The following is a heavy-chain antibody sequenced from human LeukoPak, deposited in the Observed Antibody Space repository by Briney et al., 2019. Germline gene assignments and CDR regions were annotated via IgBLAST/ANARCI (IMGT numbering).Heavy chain of an antibody. CDR1: GGSFSDYY. J-gene: IGHJ4*02. CDR2: IYYSGST. D-gene: IGHD3-16*01. V-gene: IGHV4-34*01. CDR3: EGGGFGY. Sequence: SETLSLTCAVYGGSFSDYYWSWIRQPPGKGLEWIGSIYYSGSTYYNPSLKSRVTISVDTSKNQFSLKLSSVTAADTAVYYCEGGGFGYWGQGTLVTVSS.